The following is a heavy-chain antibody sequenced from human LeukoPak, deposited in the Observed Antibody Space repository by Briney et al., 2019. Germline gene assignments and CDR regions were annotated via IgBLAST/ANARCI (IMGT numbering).Heavy chain of an antibody. CDR3: ARGRLVFGFDY. V-gene: IGHV4-34*09. Sequence: PSETLSLTCAVYGGSFSGYYWSWIRQPPGKGLEWIGYIYYSGSTYYNPSLKSRVTISVDTSKNQFSLKLSSVTAADTAVYYCARGRLVFGFDYWGQGTLVTVSS. CDR1: GGSFSGYY. D-gene: IGHD3-3*01. CDR2: IYYSGST. J-gene: IGHJ4*02.